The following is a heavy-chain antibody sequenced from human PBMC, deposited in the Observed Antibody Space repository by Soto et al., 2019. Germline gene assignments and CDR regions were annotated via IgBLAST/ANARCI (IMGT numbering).Heavy chain of an antibody. CDR2: INAGYGNT. V-gene: IGHV1-3*01. D-gene: IGHD1-1*01. CDR1: GYTFSSYA. J-gene: IGHJ4*02. CDR3: ARDTGDGTVDF. Sequence: QVHLVQSGAEVRKPGASVKVSCKASGYTFSSYAMHWVRQAPGQRLEWMGWINAGYGNTKSSQKFQDRVTISRDTSASTAYMELTSLRSEDTAVYYCARDTGDGTVDFLGQGTLVTVSS.